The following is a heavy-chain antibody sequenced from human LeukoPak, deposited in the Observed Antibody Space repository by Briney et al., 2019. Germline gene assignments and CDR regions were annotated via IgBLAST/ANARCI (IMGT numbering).Heavy chain of an antibody. CDR1: GFIFSQYS. CDR2: IRSSSET. CDR3: ARDAGNSGYGCDL. V-gene: IGHV3-48*01. D-gene: IGHD5-12*01. Sequence: GGSLRLSCAASGFIFSQYSMYWVRQAPGKGLEWVSHIRSSSETFYADSVKGRFTISRDNARNSLYLQMNNLRGEDTAIYYCARDAGNSGYGCDLWGQGTLVTVSS. J-gene: IGHJ5*02.